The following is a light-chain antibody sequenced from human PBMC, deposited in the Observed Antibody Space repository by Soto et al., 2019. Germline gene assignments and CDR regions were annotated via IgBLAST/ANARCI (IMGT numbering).Light chain of an antibody. CDR2: AAS. J-gene: IGKJ1*01. CDR3: QQYDVHPKT. CDR1: QSISTY. Sequence: IQMTQSPSSLSASVGDRVTITCRASQSISTYLNWYQQKPGKAPKLLIYAASSLESGVPSRFSGSGYGTDFTLTITSLQTDDFGTYHCQQYDVHPKTFGQGTKVDIK. V-gene: IGKV1-39*01.